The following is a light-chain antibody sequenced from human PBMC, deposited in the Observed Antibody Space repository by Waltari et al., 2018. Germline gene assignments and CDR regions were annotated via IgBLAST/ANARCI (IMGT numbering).Light chain of an antibody. CDR2: WAS. Sequence: DLVILYSPDSLAVSLGERALINCKSSQSVLYSSNNKNYLAWYQQKPGQPPKLLIYWASTRESGVPDRFSGSGSGTDFTLTISSLQAEDVAVYYCQQYYSTPPTFGQGTKVEIK. CDR3: QQYYSTPPT. V-gene: IGKV4-1*01. J-gene: IGKJ1*01. CDR1: QSVLYSSNNKNY.